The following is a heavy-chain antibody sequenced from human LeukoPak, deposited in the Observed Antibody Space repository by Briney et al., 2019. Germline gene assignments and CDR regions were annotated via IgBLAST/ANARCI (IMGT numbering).Heavy chain of an antibody. D-gene: IGHD3-22*01. CDR3: ARGKGNYYDSSGLDY. CDR2: INHSGST. J-gene: IGHJ4*02. CDR1: GGFFSGYY. V-gene: IGHV4-34*01. Sequence: SETLSLTCAVYGGFFSGYYWSWIRQPPGKGLEWIGEINHSGSTNYNPSLKSRVTISVDTPKNQFALKLSSGPAADTAVDYCARGKGNYYDSSGLDYWGQGTLVTVSS.